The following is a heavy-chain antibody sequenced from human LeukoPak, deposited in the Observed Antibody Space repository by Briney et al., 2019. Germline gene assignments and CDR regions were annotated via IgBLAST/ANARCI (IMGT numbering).Heavy chain of an antibody. Sequence: GGSLRLSCAASGFTFSTYAMSWVRQVPGKGLEWVSGISNSGDNTYYADSVKGRFTISRDNSKNTLYLQMNSLRAEDTAVYYCAKDPRDIVATIDGDWGQGTLVTVSS. J-gene: IGHJ4*02. CDR3: AKDPRDIVATIDGD. D-gene: IGHD5-12*01. V-gene: IGHV3-23*01. CDR2: ISNSGDNT. CDR1: GFTFSTYA.